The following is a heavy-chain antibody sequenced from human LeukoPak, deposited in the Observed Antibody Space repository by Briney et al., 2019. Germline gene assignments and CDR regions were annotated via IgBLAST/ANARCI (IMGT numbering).Heavy chain of an antibody. Sequence: ASVTDSCKSTGYTFTSYYMHWVRPAPGQGLAWMGIINPSGGSTSYAQKFQGRVTMTRDTSTNTVYMELSSLESEDTAVYYCARDSYDSSGYPFGDIFDYWGEGTLVTVSS. D-gene: IGHD3-22*01. J-gene: IGHJ4*02. CDR1: GYTFTSYY. CDR2: INPSGGST. V-gene: IGHV1-46*01. CDR3: ARDSYDSSGYPFGDIFDY.